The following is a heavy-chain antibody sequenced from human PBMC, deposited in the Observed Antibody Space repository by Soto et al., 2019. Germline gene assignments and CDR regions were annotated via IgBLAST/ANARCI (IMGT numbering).Heavy chain of an antibody. D-gene: IGHD2-2*01. CDR3: ARESADCRSTSCPFEP. CDR2: IYHSGST. J-gene: IGHJ5*02. CDR1: GYSISSGYY. Sequence: SETLSLTCAVSGYSISSGYYWGWIRQPPGKGLEWIGSIYHSGSTYYNPSLKSRVNISVDTSKNQFSLKLSSVTAADTAVYYCARESADCRSTSCPFEPWGQGNLVTVS. V-gene: IGHV4-38-2*02.